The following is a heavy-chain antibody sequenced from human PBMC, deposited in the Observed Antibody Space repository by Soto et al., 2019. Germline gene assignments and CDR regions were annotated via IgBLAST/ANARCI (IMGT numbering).Heavy chain of an antibody. CDR2: ISCSGGST. D-gene: IGHD2-2*02. Sequence: PGGSLRLSCASSGFTFISYAMSWVRQAPGKGLEWVSAISCSGGSTYYADSVKGRFTISRDNSKNTLYLQMNSLRAEDTAVYYCAKDRCSSTSCYTRLWYYYYGMDVWGQGTTVTVSS. CDR3: AKDRCSSTSCYTRLWYYYYGMDV. J-gene: IGHJ6*02. CDR1: GFTFISYA. V-gene: IGHV3-23*01.